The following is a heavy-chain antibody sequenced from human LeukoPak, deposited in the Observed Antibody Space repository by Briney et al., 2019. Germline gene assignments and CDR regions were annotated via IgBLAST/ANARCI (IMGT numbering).Heavy chain of an antibody. CDR2: IYSIGST. CDR3: ARDRDYGGFDY. D-gene: IGHD4-23*01. J-gene: IGHJ4*02. V-gene: IGHV3-53*01. CDR1: GFTVSSNF. Sequence: GGSLRLSCAASGFTVSSNFMSWVRQAPGKGLEWVSVIYSIGSTYYADSVKGRFTTSRDNSKNTLYLQMNSLRAEDTAVYYCARDRDYGGFDYWGQGTLVTVSS.